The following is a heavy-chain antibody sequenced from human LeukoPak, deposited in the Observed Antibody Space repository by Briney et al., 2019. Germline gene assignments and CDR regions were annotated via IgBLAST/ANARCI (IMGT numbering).Heavy chain of an antibody. V-gene: IGHV4-38-2*02. CDR2: IYHSGST. CDR1: GYSISSGYY. J-gene: IGHJ5*02. D-gene: IGHD6-13*01. CDR3: ARSIAAEGWFDP. Sequence: SETLSLTCTVSGYSISSGYYWGWIRQPPGKGLEWIGSIYHSGSTYYNPSLKGRVTISVDTSKNQFSLKLSSVTAADTAVYYCARSIAAEGWFDPWGQGTLVTVSS.